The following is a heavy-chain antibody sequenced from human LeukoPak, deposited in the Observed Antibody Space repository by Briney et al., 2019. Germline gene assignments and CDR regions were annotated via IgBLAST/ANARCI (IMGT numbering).Heavy chain of an antibody. V-gene: IGHV3-48*01. CDR2: ISSSSSTI. J-gene: IGHJ6*03. Sequence: GGSLRLSCAASGFTFSSYSMNWVRQAPGKGLEWVSYISSSSSTIYYADSVKGRFTISRDNAKNSLYLQMNSLRAEDTAVYYCARDIVGDYYYYYMDVWGKGTTVTVPS. CDR1: GFTFSSYS. CDR3: ARDIVGDYYYYYMDV. D-gene: IGHD1-26*01.